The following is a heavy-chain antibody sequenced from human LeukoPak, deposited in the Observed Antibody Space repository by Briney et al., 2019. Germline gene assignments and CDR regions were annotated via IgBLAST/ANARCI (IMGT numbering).Heavy chain of an antibody. D-gene: IGHD6-13*01. J-gene: IGHJ4*02. Sequence: SETLSLTCDVYGESFSGYFWNWIRQPPGKGLEWIGEINHSGSTNYNPSLKSRVTISVDTSKNQFSLKLSSVTAADTAVYYCAYSSSWGFDYWGQGTLVTVSS. CDR3: AYSSSWGFDY. CDR1: GESFSGYF. V-gene: IGHV4-34*01. CDR2: INHSGST.